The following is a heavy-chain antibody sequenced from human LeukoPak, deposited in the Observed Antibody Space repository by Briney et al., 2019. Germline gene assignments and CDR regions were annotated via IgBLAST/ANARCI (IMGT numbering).Heavy chain of an antibody. Sequence: SETLSLTCAVYGGSFSGYYWSWIRQPPGKGLEWIGYIYYSGSTNYNPSLKSRVTISVDTSKNQFSLKLSSVTAADTAVYYCARTGEELDYWGHGTLVTVSS. D-gene: IGHD3-16*01. J-gene: IGHJ4*01. CDR2: IYYSGST. CDR1: GGSFSGYY. CDR3: ARTGEELDY. V-gene: IGHV4-59*01.